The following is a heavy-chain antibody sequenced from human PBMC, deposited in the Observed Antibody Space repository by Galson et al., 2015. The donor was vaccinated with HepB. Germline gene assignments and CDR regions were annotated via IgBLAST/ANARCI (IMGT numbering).Heavy chain of an antibody. J-gene: IGHJ5*02. CDR1: GGSISSSSYY. V-gene: IGHV4-39*01. CDR3: ARPTEGELYGAVAGTWFDP. Sequence: TLSLTCTVSGGSISSSSYYWGWIRQPPGKGLEWIGSIYYSGSTYYNPSLKSRVTISVDTSKNQFSLKLSSVTAADTAVYYCARPTEGELYGAVAGTWFDPWGQGTLVTVSS. D-gene: IGHD6-19*01. CDR2: IYYSGST.